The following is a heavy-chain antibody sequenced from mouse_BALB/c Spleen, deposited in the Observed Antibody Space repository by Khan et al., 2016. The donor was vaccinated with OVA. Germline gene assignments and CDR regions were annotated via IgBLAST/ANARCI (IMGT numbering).Heavy chain of an antibody. CDR1: GYTFTNYV. V-gene: IGHV1S136*01. J-gene: IGHJ3*01. CDR2: INPDNAGT. Sequence: VQLQQPGPELVEPGASVKMSCKASGYTFTNYVIHWVKQKPGQGLEWIGYINPDNAGTRYNEKFKVKATLTSDISSTSAYMELLSLTSEDSAVYYCAREASSWDFSLPYWGQGTLVTVSA. CDR3: AREASSWDFSLPY. D-gene: IGHD4-1*01.